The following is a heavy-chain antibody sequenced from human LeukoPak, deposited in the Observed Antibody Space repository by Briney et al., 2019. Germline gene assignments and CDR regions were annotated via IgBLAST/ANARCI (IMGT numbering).Heavy chain of an antibody. J-gene: IGHJ4*02. CDR1: GGSISSSSYY. Sequence: SETLSLTCTVSGGSISSSSYYWGWIRQPPGKGLEWIGSIYYSGSTYYNPSLKSRVTISVDTSKNQFSLKLSSVTAADTAVYYCARNYDFWSGHYRGGFDYWGQGTLVTVSS. D-gene: IGHD3-3*01. CDR2: IYYSGST. V-gene: IGHV4-39*01. CDR3: ARNYDFWSGHYRGGFDY.